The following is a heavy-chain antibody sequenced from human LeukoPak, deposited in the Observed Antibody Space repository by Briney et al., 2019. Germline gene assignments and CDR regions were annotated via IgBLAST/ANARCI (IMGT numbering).Heavy chain of an antibody. Sequence: GGSLRLSCAASGFTFSSYAMSWVRQAPGKGLEWVSAISGSGGSTYYAHSVKGRFTISRDNSKNTLYLQMNSLRAEDTAVYYCAKSSGRSATSKYYFDYWGQGTLVTVSS. CDR2: ISGSGGST. CDR3: AKSSGRSATSKYYFDY. D-gene: IGHD6-19*01. J-gene: IGHJ4*02. V-gene: IGHV3-23*01. CDR1: GFTFSSYA.